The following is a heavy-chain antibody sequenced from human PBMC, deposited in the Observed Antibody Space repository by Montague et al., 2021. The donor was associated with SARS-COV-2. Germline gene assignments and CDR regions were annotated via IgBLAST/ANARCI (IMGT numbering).Heavy chain of an antibody. J-gene: IGHJ4*02. CDR2: IYHSGST. CDR1: GYSISSGYY. Sequence: SETLSLTCTVSGYSISSGYYWGWFRQPPGKGLEWIGSIYHSGSTSYNPSLQSRVTISVDTSNSQFSLMLSSVTAADTAAYYCARDVRYSDFWSGRAQTSPDYWGQGTLVTVSS. D-gene: IGHD3-3*01. V-gene: IGHV4-38-2*02. CDR3: ARDVRYSDFWSGRAQTSPDY.